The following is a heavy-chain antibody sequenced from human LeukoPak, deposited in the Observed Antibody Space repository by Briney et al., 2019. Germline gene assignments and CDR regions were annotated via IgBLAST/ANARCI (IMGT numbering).Heavy chain of an antibody. CDR2: INHSGST. Sequence: SETLSLTCAVYGGSFSGYYWSWIRQPPGKGLEWIGEINHSGSTNYNPSLKSRVTISVDTSKNQFSLKLSSVTAADTAVYYCASPSWIVGYAFDIWGQGTMVTVSS. V-gene: IGHV4-34*01. CDR1: GGSFSGYY. J-gene: IGHJ3*02. CDR3: ASPSWIVGYAFDI. D-gene: IGHD1-26*01.